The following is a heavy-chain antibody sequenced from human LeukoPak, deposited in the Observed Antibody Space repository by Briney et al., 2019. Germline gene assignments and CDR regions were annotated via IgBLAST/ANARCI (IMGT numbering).Heavy chain of an antibody. V-gene: IGHV1-18*01. CDR1: GYTFTSYG. CDR3: ARDGSYDFWSGYLSVLHSLAFDI. Sequence: ASVKVSCKASGYTFTSYGISWVRQAPGQGLEWLGWISTYNGNTHYAQKLQGRVTMTTDTSTTTAYMELRSLRSDDTAVYYCARDGSYDFWSGYLSVLHSLAFDIWGQGTMVTVSS. D-gene: IGHD3-3*01. CDR2: ISTYNGNT. J-gene: IGHJ3*02.